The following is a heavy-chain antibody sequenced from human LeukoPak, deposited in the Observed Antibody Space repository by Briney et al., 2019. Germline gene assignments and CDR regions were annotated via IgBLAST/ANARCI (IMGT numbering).Heavy chain of an antibody. V-gene: IGHV4-4*07. CDR3: ARDWVAGKYWYFDL. Sequence: PSETLSLTCTVSGGSISTYYWNWIRQPPGKGLEWIGRIYTRGSTNYNPSLKSRVTISVDTSKNQFSLKLSSVTAADTAVYYCARDWVAGKYWYFDLWGRGTLVTVSS. CDR2: IYTRGST. D-gene: IGHD2-15*01. J-gene: IGHJ2*01. CDR1: GGSISTYY.